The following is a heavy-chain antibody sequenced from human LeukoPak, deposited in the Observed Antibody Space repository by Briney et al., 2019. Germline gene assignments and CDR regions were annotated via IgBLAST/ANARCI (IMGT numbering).Heavy chain of an antibody. D-gene: IGHD2-2*01. CDR3: GRVYCSTTSCYDYYDYYMDV. CDR2: TNWDGAST. V-gene: IGHV3-20*04. J-gene: IGHJ6*03. CDR1: GFRFDDYG. Sequence: GSLRLSCAASGFRFDDYGVSWVRHVPGKGLEWVSGTNWDGASTGYADSVKGRFTISRDNVKNFLYLQMNSLRVEDTALYFCGRVYCSTTSCYDYYDYYMDVWGKGTTVTVSS.